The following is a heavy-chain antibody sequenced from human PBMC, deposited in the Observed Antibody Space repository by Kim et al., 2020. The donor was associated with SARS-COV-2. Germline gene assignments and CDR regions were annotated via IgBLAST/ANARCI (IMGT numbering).Heavy chain of an antibody. Sequence: SETLSLTCTVSGGSISSGGYYWSWIRQHPGKGLEWIGYIYYSGSTYYNPSLKSRVTISVDTSKNQFSLKLSSVTAADTAVYYCARRGYCSSTSCYSYWFDPWGQGTLVTVSS. J-gene: IGHJ5*02. D-gene: IGHD2-2*01. CDR3: ARRGYCSSTSCYSYWFDP. CDR2: IYYSGST. CDR1: GGSISSGGYY. V-gene: IGHV4-31*03.